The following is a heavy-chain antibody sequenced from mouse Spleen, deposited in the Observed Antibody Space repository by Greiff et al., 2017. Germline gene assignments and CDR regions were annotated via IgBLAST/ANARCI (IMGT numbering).Heavy chain of an antibody. CDR2: ISSGGSYT. CDR3: ARQGATAYYFDY. Sequence: EVQGVESGGDLVKPGGSLKLSCAASGFTFSSYGMSWVRQTPDKRLEWVATISSGGSYTYYPDSVKGRFTISRDNAKNTLYLQMSSLKSEDTAMYYCARQGATAYYFDYWGQGTTLTVSS. CDR1: GFTFSSYG. V-gene: IGHV5-6*01. J-gene: IGHJ2*01. D-gene: IGHD1-2*01.